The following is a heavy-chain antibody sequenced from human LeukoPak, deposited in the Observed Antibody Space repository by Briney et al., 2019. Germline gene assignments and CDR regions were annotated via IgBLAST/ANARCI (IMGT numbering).Heavy chain of an antibody. D-gene: IGHD3-22*01. CDR2: INHSGST. CDR1: GRSFSGYY. V-gene: IGHV4-34*01. J-gene: IGHJ4*02. Sequence: SETLSLTCAVYGRSFSGYYWSWIRQPPGKGLEWIGEINHSGSTNYNPSLKSRVTISVDTSKNQFSLKLSSVTAADTAVYYCAGTGDSSGYYSSSIVDYWGQGTLVTVSS. CDR3: AGTGDSSGYYSSSIVDY.